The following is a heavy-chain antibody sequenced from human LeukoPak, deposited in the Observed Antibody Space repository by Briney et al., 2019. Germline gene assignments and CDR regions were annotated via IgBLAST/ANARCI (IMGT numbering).Heavy chain of an antibody. CDR3: ARHHSNCSSTSCYVSEYFQH. D-gene: IGHD2-2*01. CDR1: GYSFTSYW. V-gene: IGHV5-10-1*01. J-gene: IGHJ1*01. Sequence: GESLKISCKGSGYSFTSYWISWVRQMPGKGLEWMGRIDPSDSYTNYRPSFQGHVTISADKSISTAYLQWSSLKASDTAMYYCARHHSNCSSTSCYVSEYFQHWGQGTLVTVSS. CDR2: IDPSDSYT.